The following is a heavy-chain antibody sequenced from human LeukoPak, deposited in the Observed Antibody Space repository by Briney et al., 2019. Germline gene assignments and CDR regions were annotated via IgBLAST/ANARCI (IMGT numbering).Heavy chain of an antibody. V-gene: IGHV3-30*04. CDR1: GFTFSSYA. CDR2: ISYDGSNK. D-gene: IGHD6-13*01. J-gene: IGHJ4*02. CDR3: ARDGRWGPNGDSSSYFDY. Sequence: GGSLRLSCAASGFTFSSYAMHWVRQAPGKGLEWVAVISYDGSNKYYADSVKGRFTISRDNSKNTLYLQMNSLRAEDTAVYYCARDGRWGPNGDSSSYFDYWGQGTLVTVSS.